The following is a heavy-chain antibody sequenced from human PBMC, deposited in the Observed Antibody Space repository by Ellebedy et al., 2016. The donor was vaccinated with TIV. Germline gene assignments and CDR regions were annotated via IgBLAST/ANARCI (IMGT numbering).Heavy chain of an antibody. J-gene: IGHJ3*02. V-gene: IGHV1-69*06. Sequence: SVKVSCXASGGTFSSYAISWVRQAPGQGLEWMGGIIPIFGTANYAQKFQGRVTITADKSTSTAYMELSSLRSEDTAVYYCARGPEGDAFDIWGQGTMVTVSS. CDR2: IIPIFGTA. CDR3: ARGPEGDAFDI. CDR1: GGTFSSYA.